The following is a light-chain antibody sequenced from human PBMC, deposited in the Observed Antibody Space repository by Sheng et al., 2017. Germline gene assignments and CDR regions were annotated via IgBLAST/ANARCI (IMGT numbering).Light chain of an antibody. J-gene: IGLJ1*01. CDR1: SSNIGAGYA. V-gene: IGLV1-40*01. Sequence: QSVLAQPPSVSGAPGQRVTISCSGSSSNIGAGYAVHWYQQLPGAAPKLLIYGNTNRPSGVPRRFSGSKSGNSASLAIAGLQAEDEAEYYCQSYDDRLSGSYVFGTGTRVNVL. CDR2: GNT. CDR3: QSYDDRLSGSYV.